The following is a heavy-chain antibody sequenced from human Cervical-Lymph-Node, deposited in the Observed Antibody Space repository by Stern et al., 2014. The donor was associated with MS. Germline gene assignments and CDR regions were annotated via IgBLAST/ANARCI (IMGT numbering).Heavy chain of an antibody. J-gene: IGHJ3*01. CDR2: IWLNTGSQ. Sequence: EVQLVESGGGLVQPGGSLRLSCAASGFTFGDYAMLWVRQAPGKGLEWGSGIWLNTGSQGFAGSGAGRFTLYRDNTKNSLYLQMTSLRAEDTALYYCAKDIARRYYYETGTPPHAFDVWGQGTMVTVSS. D-gene: IGHD3-22*01. CDR1: GFTFGDYA. V-gene: IGHV3-9*01. CDR3: AKDIARRYYYETGTPPHAFDV.